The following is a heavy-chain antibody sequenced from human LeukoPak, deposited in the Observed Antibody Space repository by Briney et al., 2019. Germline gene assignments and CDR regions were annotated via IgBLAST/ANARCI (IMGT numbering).Heavy chain of an antibody. CDR2: IYYTGSGST. V-gene: IGHV4-59*08. J-gene: IGHJ4*02. CDR1: GGSISPYY. D-gene: IGHD6-19*01. CDR3: ARHAVYAGSGWAFDY. Sequence: SSQTLSLTCTVSGGSISPYYWSWIRQPPGKGLEWIGYIYYTGSGSTSHNPSLKSRVTISVDTSKNQFFLNLNSVTAVDTAVYYCARHAVYAGSGWAFDYWGQGTLVTVSS.